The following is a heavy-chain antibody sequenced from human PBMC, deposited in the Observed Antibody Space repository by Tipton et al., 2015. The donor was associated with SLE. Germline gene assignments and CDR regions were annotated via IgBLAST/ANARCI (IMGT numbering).Heavy chain of an antibody. CDR1: GGSISSYY. CDR2: INHSGST. CDR3: ARVYRWLRFSGGGMDV. V-gene: IGHV4-34*01. Sequence: GLVKPSETLSLTCTLSGGSISSYYWSWIRQPPGKGVEWIGEINHSGSTNYNPSLKSRVTISVDTSKNQFSLKLSSVTAADTAVYYCARVYRWLRFSGGGMDVWGQGTTVTVSS. J-gene: IGHJ6*02. D-gene: IGHD5-12*01.